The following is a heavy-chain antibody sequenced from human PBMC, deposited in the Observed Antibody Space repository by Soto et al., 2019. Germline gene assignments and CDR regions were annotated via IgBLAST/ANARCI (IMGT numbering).Heavy chain of an antibody. Sequence: ASVKVSCKASGYTFTSYDINGLRQATGRGREWMGCMNPNSGITGYAQKFQGRVAMTRNTSISTDYMELSSLRSEDTAGYYCARGNAMDTGMDYWGQGTLVTVSS. CDR2: MNPNSGIT. J-gene: IGHJ4*02. CDR1: GYTFTSYD. D-gene: IGHD5-18*01. V-gene: IGHV1-8*01. CDR3: ARGNAMDTGMDY.